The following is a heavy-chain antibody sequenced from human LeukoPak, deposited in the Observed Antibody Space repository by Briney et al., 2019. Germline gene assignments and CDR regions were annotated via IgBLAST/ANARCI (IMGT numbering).Heavy chain of an antibody. CDR2: IYYSGST. D-gene: IGHD2-2*01. CDR1: SGSISSGDYY. J-gene: IGHJ4*02. CDR3: ARNPGYCSSTSCYPANFDY. Sequence: SQTLSLTCTVSSGSISSGDYYWSWIRQPPGKGLEWIGYIYYSGSTCYNPSLKSRVTISVDTSKNQFSLKLSSVTAADTAVYYCARNPGYCSSTSCYPANFDYWGQGTLVTVSS. V-gene: IGHV4-30-4*01.